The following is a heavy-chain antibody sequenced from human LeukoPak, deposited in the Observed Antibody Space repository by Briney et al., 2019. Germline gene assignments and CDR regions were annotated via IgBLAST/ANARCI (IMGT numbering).Heavy chain of an antibody. J-gene: IGHJ6*02. D-gene: IGHD2-15*01. CDR3: ANKGGYCSGGSCYQYYYYGMDV. CDR2: IIPIPGIA. CDR1: GGTFSSYA. Sequence: SVKVSCKASGGTFSSYAISWVRQAPGQGLEWMGRIIPIPGIANYAQKFQGRVTITADKSTSTAYMELSSLRSEDTAVYYCANKGGYCSGGSCYQYYYYGMDVWGQGTTVTVSS. V-gene: IGHV1-69*04.